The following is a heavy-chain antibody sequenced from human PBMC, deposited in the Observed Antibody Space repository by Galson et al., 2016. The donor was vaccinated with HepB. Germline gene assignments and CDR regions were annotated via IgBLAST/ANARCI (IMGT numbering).Heavy chain of an antibody. V-gene: IGHV3-23*01. Sequence: SLRLSCAVSGFTFSSYALAWVRQAPGRGLEWVSSLGDNGGYTKYANTMKGRFTISRDTSKNMLYLQMNSLRTEDTAIYYCTKDLWGRVGWGQGTLVTVSS. CDR3: TKDLWGRVG. CDR2: LGDNGGYT. D-gene: IGHD3-16*01. CDR1: GFTFSSYA. J-gene: IGHJ4*02.